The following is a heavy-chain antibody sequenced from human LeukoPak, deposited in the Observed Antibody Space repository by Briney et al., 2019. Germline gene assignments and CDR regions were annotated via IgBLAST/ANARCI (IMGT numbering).Heavy chain of an antibody. CDR2: INPNSGGT. J-gene: IGHJ5*02. CDR3: ARGGIWAARPLNWFDP. D-gene: IGHD6-6*01. Sequence: ASVKVSCKPSGYTFTGCYMHWVRQAPGQGLEWMGWINPNSGGTNYAQKFQGRVTMTRDTSISTAYMELSRLRSDDTAVYYCARGGIWAARPLNWFDPWGQGTLVTVSS. V-gene: IGHV1-2*02. CDR1: GYTFTGCY.